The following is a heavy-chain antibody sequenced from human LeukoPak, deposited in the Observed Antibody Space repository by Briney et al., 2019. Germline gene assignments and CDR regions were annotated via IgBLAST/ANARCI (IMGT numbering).Heavy chain of an antibody. CDR3: ARVYYDSSGYFNAFDI. J-gene: IGHJ3*02. V-gene: IGHV1-2*02. Sequence: GASVKVSCKASGYTFTGYYMHWVRQAPGQGLEWMGWINPNSGGTNYAQKFQGRVTMTRDTSISTAYMELRSLRSDDTAVYYCARVYYDSSGYFNAFDIWGQGTMVTVSS. D-gene: IGHD3-22*01. CDR1: GYTFTGYY. CDR2: INPNSGGT.